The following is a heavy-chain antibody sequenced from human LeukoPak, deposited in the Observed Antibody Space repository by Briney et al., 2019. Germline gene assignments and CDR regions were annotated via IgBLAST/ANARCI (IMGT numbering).Heavy chain of an antibody. CDR3: AREGTFYGSGSYYFANWFDP. V-gene: IGHV1-69*13. J-gene: IGHJ5*02. D-gene: IGHD3-10*01. CDR2: VIPIFGTA. Sequence: VKVSCKASGGTFSSYAISWVRQAPGQGLEWMGGVIPIFGTANYAQKFQGRVTITADESTSTASMELSSLRSEDTAVYYCAREGTFYGSGSYYFANWFDPWGQGTLVTVSS. CDR1: GGTFSSYA.